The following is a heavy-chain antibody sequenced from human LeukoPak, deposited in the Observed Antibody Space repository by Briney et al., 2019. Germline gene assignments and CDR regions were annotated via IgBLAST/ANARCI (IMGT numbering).Heavy chain of an antibody. V-gene: IGHV1-18*01. Sequence: GASVKVSCKASGYTFTSYGISWVRQAPGQGLEWMGWISAYNGNTNYAQKLQGRVTMTTDTSTSTAYMELRSLRSDDTAVYYCARDPVLWFGEPYYYGLDVWGQGTTVTVSS. CDR3: ARDPVLWFGEPYYYGLDV. J-gene: IGHJ6*02. D-gene: IGHD3-10*01. CDR2: ISAYNGNT. CDR1: GYTFTSYG.